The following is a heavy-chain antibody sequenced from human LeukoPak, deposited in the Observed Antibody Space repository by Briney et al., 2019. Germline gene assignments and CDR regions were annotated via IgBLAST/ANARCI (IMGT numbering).Heavy chain of an antibody. CDR3: ARNTAGGDAFDI. CDR2: THISGST. CDR1: GVSISSYY. V-gene: IGHV4-4*07. Sequence: SETLSLTCTVSGVSISSYYWSWIRQPAGKGLEWIGRTHISGSTTYNPSLKSRVTMSVDTSKKQFSLKVRSVTAADMAVYYCARNTAGGDAFDIWGQGTMVTVSS. D-gene: IGHD5-18*01. J-gene: IGHJ3*02.